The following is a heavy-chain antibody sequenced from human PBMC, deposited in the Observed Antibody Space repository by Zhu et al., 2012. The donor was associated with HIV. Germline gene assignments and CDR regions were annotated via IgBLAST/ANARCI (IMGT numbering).Heavy chain of an antibody. CDR2: VFYTGTT. D-gene: IGHD3-22*01. J-gene: IGHJ4*02. Sequence: QVQLQQWGAGLLKPSETLSLTCSVSGGSTNSHYWNWIRQPPGKGLEWIGYVFYTGTTNYNPSLKSRVTISLDMSRNQFSLKLTSVTAADTAVYYCARLRDTSGYYYPFDYWGQGSLVTVSS. V-gene: IGHV4-59*11. CDR3: ARLRDTSGYYYPFDY. CDR1: GGSTNSHY.